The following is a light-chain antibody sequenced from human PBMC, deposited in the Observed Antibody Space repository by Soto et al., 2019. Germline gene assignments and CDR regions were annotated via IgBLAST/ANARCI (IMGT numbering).Light chain of an antibody. CDR2: EVT. CDR3: CSYAGSLTLL. Sequence: QSVLTQPASVSASPGQSITISCTGTSSDVGNFYLVSWYQHHPGKAPKLLIYEVTKRPSGVSNRFSGSKSGNTASLTISGLQAEDEADYYCCSYAGSLTLLFGGGTKVTVL. J-gene: IGLJ2*01. V-gene: IGLV2-23*02. CDR1: SSDVGNFYL.